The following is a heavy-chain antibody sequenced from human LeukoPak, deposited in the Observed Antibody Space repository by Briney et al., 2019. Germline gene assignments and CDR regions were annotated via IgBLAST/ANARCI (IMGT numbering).Heavy chain of an antibody. V-gene: IGHV3-66*01. D-gene: IGHD3-22*01. Sequence: GGSLRLSCAASGFTVSSNYMTWVRQAPGKGLEWVSVIYSGGSTYYADSVKGRFTISRDNSKNTLFLQMNSLRAEDTAVYYCARDMSEYYNSNGYRVFWGQGTLVTVSS. CDR2: IYSGGST. CDR3: ARDMSEYYNSNGYRVF. CDR1: GFTVSSNY. J-gene: IGHJ4*02.